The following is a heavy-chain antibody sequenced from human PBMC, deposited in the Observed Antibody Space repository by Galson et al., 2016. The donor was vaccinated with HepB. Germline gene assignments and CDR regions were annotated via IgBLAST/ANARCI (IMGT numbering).Heavy chain of an antibody. Sequence: SLRLSCAASGFTFSSYSMHWVRQAPGKGLEYVSGINSNGGRTYYTDPVKGRFTLSRDSSKNTVYLQMSSLRIEDTAVYFRVKEGYQELSDGAFDIWGQGTMVTVSS. D-gene: IGHD2-2*01. CDR2: INSNGGRT. CDR1: GFTFSSYS. CDR3: VKEGYQELSDGAFDI. J-gene: IGHJ3*02. V-gene: IGHV3-64D*06.